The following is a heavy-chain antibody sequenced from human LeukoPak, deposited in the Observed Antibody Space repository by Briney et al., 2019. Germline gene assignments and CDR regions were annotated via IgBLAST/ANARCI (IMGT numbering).Heavy chain of an antibody. Sequence: TGGSLRLSCAASGFTFSSYGMHWIRRPPGKGLEWIGSVYYNGDTHYSPSLKSPVTISVDTSKNQFSLRLSSVTAADTAVYYCARRPGTAGGNCFDYWGQGILVTVSS. CDR3: ARRPGTAGGNCFDY. D-gene: IGHD6-13*01. CDR1: GFTFSSYG. J-gene: IGHJ4*02. CDR2: VYYNGDT. V-gene: IGHV4-39*01.